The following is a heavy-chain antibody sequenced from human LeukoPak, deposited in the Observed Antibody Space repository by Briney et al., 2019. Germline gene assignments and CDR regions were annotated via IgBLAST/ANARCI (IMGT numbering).Heavy chain of an antibody. CDR1: GFSFSTYE. Sequence: PGGSLRLSCAASGFSFSTYEMNWVRKAAGKGLEWISYISSGGDTVYYADSVKGRFTISRDNAKNSVFLQMNSLRAEDTAVYYCARLQMDYWGQGTLVTVSS. V-gene: IGHV3-48*03. D-gene: IGHD5-24*01. CDR3: ARLQMDY. CDR2: ISSGGDTV. J-gene: IGHJ4*02.